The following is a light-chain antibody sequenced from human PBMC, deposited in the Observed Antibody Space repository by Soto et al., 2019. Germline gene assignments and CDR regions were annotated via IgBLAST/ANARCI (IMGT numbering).Light chain of an antibody. CDR1: QSVSSSY. J-gene: IGKJ1*01. Sequence: IVLTQSPGTLSVSPGERATLSCRPSQSVSSSYLAWYKQKPGQAPRLIIYGASSRATGIPDRFSGSGSGTDFTLAISRLEPEDFEVYYCQQYGSSPRTFGQGTKVDIK. CDR2: GAS. V-gene: IGKV3-20*01. CDR3: QQYGSSPRT.